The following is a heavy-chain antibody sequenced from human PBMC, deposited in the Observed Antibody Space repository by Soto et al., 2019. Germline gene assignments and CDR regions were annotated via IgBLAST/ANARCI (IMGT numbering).Heavy chain of an antibody. CDR3: ARDLAVAAPGHYYYGMDV. CDR1: GYTFTCYY. Sequence: GASVKVSCKASGYTFTCYYMHWVRQAPGQGLEWMGWINPNSGGTNYAQKFQGWVTMTRDTSISTAYMELSRLRSDDTAVYYCARDLAVAAPGHYYYGMDVWGQETTVTVAS. J-gene: IGHJ6*02. V-gene: IGHV1-2*04. D-gene: IGHD6-19*01. CDR2: INPNSGGT.